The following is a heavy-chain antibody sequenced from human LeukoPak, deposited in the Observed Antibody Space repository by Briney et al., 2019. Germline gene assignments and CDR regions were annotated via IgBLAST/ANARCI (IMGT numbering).Heavy chain of an antibody. J-gene: IGHJ6*03. D-gene: IGHD3-10*01. Sequence: SETLSLTCAVYGGSFSGYYWSWIRQPPGKGLEWIGEINHSGSTNHNPSLKSRVTISVDTSKNQFSLKLSSVTAADTAVYYCARGRKIRRYGSGSQKPYYMDVWGKGTTVTVSS. CDR3: ARGRKIRRYGSGSQKPYYMDV. CDR1: GGSFSGYY. V-gene: IGHV4-34*01. CDR2: INHSGST.